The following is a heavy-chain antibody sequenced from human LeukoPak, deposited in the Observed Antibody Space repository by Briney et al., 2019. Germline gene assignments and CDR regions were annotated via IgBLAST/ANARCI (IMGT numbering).Heavy chain of an antibody. V-gene: IGHV4-31*03. D-gene: IGHD1/OR15-1a*01. Sequence: PSETLSLTCTVSGGSISSGGYSWSWIRQRPGKGLEWIGYIYYSGSTYYNPSLKSRVTISVDTSKNQFSLKLSSVTAADTAVYYCARDSAQQLDYWGQGTLVTVSS. CDR3: ARDSAQQLDY. CDR2: IYYSGST. CDR1: GGSISSGGYS. J-gene: IGHJ4*02.